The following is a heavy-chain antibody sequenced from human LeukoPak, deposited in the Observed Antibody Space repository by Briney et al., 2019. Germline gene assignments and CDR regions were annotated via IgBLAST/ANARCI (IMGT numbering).Heavy chain of an antibody. Sequence: GGSLRLSCAASGFTFSIYEMNWVRQAPGKGLEWVSYISSSGSTIYYADSVKGRFTISRDNAKNSLYLQMNSLRAEDTAVYYCARGHSGSYLDYWGQGTLVTVSS. V-gene: IGHV3-48*03. CDR2: ISSSGSTI. CDR3: ARGHSGSYLDY. D-gene: IGHD1-26*01. CDR1: GFTFSIYE. J-gene: IGHJ4*02.